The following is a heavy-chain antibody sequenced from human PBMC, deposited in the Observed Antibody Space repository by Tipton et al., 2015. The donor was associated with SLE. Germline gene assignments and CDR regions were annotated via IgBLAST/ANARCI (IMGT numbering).Heavy chain of an antibody. D-gene: IGHD2-21*01. J-gene: IGHJ4*02. V-gene: IGHV3-9*01. CDR2: ISWNSGSI. CDR1: GFTFDDYA. Sequence: SLRLSCAASGFTFDDYAMHWVRQAPGKGLEWVSGISWNSGSIGYADSVKGRFTISRDNAKNSLYLQMNSLRAEDTAVYYCARDREVVIASFFDYWGQGTLVTVSS. CDR3: ARDREVVIASFFDY.